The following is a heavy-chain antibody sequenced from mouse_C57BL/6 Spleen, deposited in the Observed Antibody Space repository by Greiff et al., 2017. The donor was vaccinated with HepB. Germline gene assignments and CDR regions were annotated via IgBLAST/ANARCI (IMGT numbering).Heavy chain of an antibody. Sequence: EVQLQESGGGLVKPGGSLKLSCAASGFTFSDYGMHWVRQAPEKGLEWVAYISSGSSTIYYADTVKGRFTISRDNAKNTLFLQMTSLRSEDTAMYYCAREAYYGSSYWYFDVWGTGTTVTVSS. CDR3: AREAYYGSSYWYFDV. D-gene: IGHD1-1*01. J-gene: IGHJ1*03. CDR2: ISSGSSTI. CDR1: GFTFSDYG. V-gene: IGHV5-17*01.